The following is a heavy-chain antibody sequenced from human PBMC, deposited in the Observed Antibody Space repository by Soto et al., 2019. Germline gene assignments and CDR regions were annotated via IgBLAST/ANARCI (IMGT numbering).Heavy chain of an antibody. CDR1: GFTFSSYA. V-gene: IGHV3-23*01. J-gene: IGHJ4*02. Sequence: GGSLRLSWAASGFTFSSYAMSWVRQAPGKGLEWVSAISGSGGSTYYADSVKGRFTISRDNSKNTLYLQMNSLRAEDTAVYYCARNIQRLTRFAGDYWGQGTLVTVSS. CDR2: ISGSGGST. D-gene: IGHD3-10*02. CDR3: ARNIQRLTRFAGDY.